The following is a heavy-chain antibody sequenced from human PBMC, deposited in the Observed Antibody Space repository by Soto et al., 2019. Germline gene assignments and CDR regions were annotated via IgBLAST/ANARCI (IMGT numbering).Heavy chain of an antibody. CDR2: IYYSGST. V-gene: IGHV4-59*08. CDR1: GGSISSYY. D-gene: IGHD6-13*01. J-gene: IGHJ5*02. Sequence: SETLSLTCTVSGGSISSYYWSWIRQPPGKGLEWIGYIYYSGSTNYNPSLKSRVTISVDTSKNQFSLKLSSVTAADTAVYYCARMGGRYSSSWYWFDPWGQGTLVTVSS. CDR3: ARMGGRYSSSWYWFDP.